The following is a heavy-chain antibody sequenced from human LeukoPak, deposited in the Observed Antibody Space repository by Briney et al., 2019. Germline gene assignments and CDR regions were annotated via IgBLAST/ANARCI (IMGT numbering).Heavy chain of an antibody. CDR2: ISYDGSNK. V-gene: IGHV3-30*04. D-gene: IGHD3-10*01. J-gene: IGHJ4*02. CDR1: GFTFSSYA. CDR3: ARGPLLLWFGELLSPFDY. Sequence: PGGSLRLSCAASGFTFSSYAMHWVRQAPGKGLEWVAVISYDGSNKYYADSVKGRFTISRDNSKNTLYLQMNSLRAEDTAVYYCARGPLLLWFGELLSPFDYWGQGTLVTASS.